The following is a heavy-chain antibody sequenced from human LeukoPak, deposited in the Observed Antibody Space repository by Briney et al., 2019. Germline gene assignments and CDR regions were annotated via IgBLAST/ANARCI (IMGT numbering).Heavy chain of an antibody. CDR1: GGSSRSGDYF. D-gene: IGHD4-23*01. J-gene: IGHJ4*02. V-gene: IGHV4-30-4*01. CDR3: VRENNDYGGKKAFDY. CDR2: IHYSGNT. Sequence: SETLSLTCAVSGGSSRSGDYFWSWIRQPPGKGLEWIGHIHYSGNTYYNPSLKSRVSISVDTSKNQFSLKLSSVTAADTAVYYCVRENNDYGGKKAFDYWGQGTLVIVSS.